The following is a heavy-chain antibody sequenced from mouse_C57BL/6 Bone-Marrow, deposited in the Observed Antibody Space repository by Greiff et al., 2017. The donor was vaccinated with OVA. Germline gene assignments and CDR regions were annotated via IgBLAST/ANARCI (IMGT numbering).Heavy chain of an antibody. D-gene: IGHD3-2*02. CDR3: ARDRLAWFAY. CDR1: GFTFRSYA. Sequence: EVKLVESGGGLVKPGGSLKLSCAASGFTFRSYAMSWVRQTPEKRLEWVATISDGGSYTYYPDNVKCRFPISRDNAKNNLYLQMSHLKSEDTAMYYCARDRLAWFAYWGQGTLVTVSA. J-gene: IGHJ3*01. CDR2: ISDGGSYT. V-gene: IGHV5-4*01.